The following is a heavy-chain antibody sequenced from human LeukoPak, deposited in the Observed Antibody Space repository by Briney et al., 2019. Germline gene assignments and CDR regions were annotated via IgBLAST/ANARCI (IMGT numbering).Heavy chain of an antibody. D-gene: IGHD3-3*01. V-gene: IGHV3-21*01. Sequence: GGSLRLSCAASGFTFSSYAMSLVRLAPGKGLEWVSSISSSSSYIYYADSVKGRFTISRDNAKNSLYLQMNSLRAEDTAVYYCARTKTSREWLLYNWGQGTLVTVSS. CDR2: ISSSSSYI. CDR3: ARTKTSREWLLYN. J-gene: IGHJ4*02. CDR1: GFTFSSYA.